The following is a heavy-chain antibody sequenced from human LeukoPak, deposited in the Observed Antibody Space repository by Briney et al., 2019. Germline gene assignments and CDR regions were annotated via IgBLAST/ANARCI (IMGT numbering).Heavy chain of an antibody. CDR1: GDSITSGAYS. CDR3: ARPLYNSWDWFDP. D-gene: IGHD1-1*01. CDR2: IYFNGGST. Sequence: KSSETLSLTCTVTGDSITSGAYSCGWIRQAPGKGLEWIGSIYFNGGSTYYNPSLKSRATISIDASNNQFSLNLRSLTAADTAVYYSARPLYNSWDWFDPWGPGTLVTVSS. V-gene: IGHV4-39*01. J-gene: IGHJ5*02.